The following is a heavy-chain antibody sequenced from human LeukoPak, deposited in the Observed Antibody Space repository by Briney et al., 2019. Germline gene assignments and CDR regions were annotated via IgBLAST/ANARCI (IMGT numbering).Heavy chain of an antibody. V-gene: IGHV1-69*13. CDR1: GGTFSSYA. CDR2: IIPIFGTP. J-gene: IGHJ3*02. CDR3: ARGGVMAAAVKGDAFDI. Sequence: ASVKVSCKASGGTFSSYAISWVQQAPGQGLEWMGGIIPIFGTPNYAQKFQGRVTITADESTTTAYMQLSSLRSEDTAVYYCARGGVMAAAVKGDAFDIWGQGTMVTVSS. D-gene: IGHD6-13*01.